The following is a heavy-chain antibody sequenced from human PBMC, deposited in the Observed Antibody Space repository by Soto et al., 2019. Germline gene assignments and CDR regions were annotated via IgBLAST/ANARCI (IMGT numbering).Heavy chain of an antibody. J-gene: IGHJ4*02. D-gene: IGHD2-21*02. CDR1: GDTFTDYY. CDR2: VNPSGGHT. CDR3: ARGGHVVVVTAALDY. Sequence: QVQLVQSGAEVKKPGASVKVSCKASGDTFTDYYIHWVRQAPGQGLEWMGTVNPSGGHTTYAQHFLGRMAMTRDTSTSTLYMELTSLTSEDAAVYYCARGGHVVVVTAALDYWGQGTLVTVSS. V-gene: IGHV1-46*01.